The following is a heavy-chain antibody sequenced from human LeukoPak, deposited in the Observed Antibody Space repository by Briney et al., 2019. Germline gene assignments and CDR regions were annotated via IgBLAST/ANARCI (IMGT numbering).Heavy chain of an antibody. V-gene: IGHV1-2*02. J-gene: IGHJ4*02. D-gene: IGHD3-10*01. CDR3: ARGGVTMVRGVIITFPDY. Sequence: ASVKVSCKASGYTFTGHYMHWVRQAPGQGLEWMGWINPNSGGTNYAQKFQGRVTMTRDTSISTAYMELSRLRSDDTAVYYCARGGVTMVRGVIITFPDYWGQGTLVTVSS. CDR1: GYTFTGHY. CDR2: INPNSGGT.